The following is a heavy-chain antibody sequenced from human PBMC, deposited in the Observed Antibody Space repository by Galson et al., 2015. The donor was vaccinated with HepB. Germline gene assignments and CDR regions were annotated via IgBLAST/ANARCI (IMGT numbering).Heavy chain of an antibody. D-gene: IGHD1-7*01. J-gene: IGHJ4*02. CDR3: ASQLSAGWNYFFDY. CDR2: IYPGDSDT. Sequence: QSGAEVKKPGDSLKISCKGSGYIFYNYWIGWVRQMPGKGLEWMGTIYPGDSDTRYSPSFQGHVTISADKSTSTAYLQWNSLKASDTAMYYCASQLSAGWNYFFDYWGQGTLVTVSS. CDR1: GYIFYNYW. V-gene: IGHV5-51*06.